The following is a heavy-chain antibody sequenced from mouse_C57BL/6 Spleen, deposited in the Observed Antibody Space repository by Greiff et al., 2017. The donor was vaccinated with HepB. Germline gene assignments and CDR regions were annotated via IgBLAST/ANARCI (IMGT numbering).Heavy chain of an antibody. J-gene: IGHJ2*01. Sequence: EVKLMESGPELVKPGASVKISCTASGFSFTDYNMNWVKQSNGKSLEWIGVINPNYGTTSYTQKFKGKATMTTDQSSSTAYMQLNSLTSEDTAVYYCARNRDEGGVYFDYWGQGTTLTVSS. CDR3: ARNRDEGGVYFDY. CDR1: GFSFTDYN. V-gene: IGHV1-39*01. D-gene: IGHD3-3*01. CDR2: INPNYGTT.